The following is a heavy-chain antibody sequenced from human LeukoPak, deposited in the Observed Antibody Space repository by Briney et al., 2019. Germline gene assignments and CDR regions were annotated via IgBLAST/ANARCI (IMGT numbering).Heavy chain of an antibody. J-gene: IGHJ4*02. Sequence: SETLSLTCAVYGGSFSGYYWSWIRQPPGKGLEWIGEINHSGSTNYNPSLKSRVTISVDTSKNQFSLKLSSVTAADTAVYYCASRGHYYGSGSFPSTATHDYWGQGTLVTVSS. CDR2: INHSGST. D-gene: IGHD3-10*01. CDR1: GGSFSGYY. CDR3: ASRGHYYGSGSFPSTATHDY. V-gene: IGHV4-34*01.